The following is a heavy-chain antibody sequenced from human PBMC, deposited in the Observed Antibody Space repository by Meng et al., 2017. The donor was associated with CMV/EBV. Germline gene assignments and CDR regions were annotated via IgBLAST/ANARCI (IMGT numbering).Heavy chain of an antibody. CDR2: IIPILGIA. CDR3: ARDGRYCSSTSCYVVGNYYYYYGMDV. J-gene: IGHJ6*02. CDR1: GGTFSSYT. D-gene: IGHD2-2*01. V-gene: IGHV1-69*04. Sequence: SVKVSCKASGGTFSSYTIGWVRQAPGQGLEWMGRIIPILGIANYAQKFQGRVTITADKSTSTAYMELSSLRSEDTAVYYCARDGRYCSSTSCYVVGNYYYYYGMDVWGQGTTVTVSS.